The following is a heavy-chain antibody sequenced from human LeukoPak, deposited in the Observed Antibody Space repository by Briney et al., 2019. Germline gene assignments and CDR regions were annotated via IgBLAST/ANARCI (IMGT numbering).Heavy chain of an antibody. Sequence: TSETLSLTCTVSGYFISTGYYWSWIRQPPGKGLEWIGYIYYTGSTNYNPSLKSRVTISVDTSKNQFSLKLSSVTAADTAVYYCARGVVAAPQTFDYWGQGTLVAVSS. J-gene: IGHJ4*02. V-gene: IGHV4-59*13. CDR1: GYFISTGYY. D-gene: IGHD2-15*01. CDR3: ARGVVAAPQTFDY. CDR2: IYYTGST.